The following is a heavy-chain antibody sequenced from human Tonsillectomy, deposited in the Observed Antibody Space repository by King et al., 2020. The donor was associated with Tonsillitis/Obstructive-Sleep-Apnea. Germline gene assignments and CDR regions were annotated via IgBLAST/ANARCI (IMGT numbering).Heavy chain of an antibody. J-gene: IGHJ4*02. CDR1: GFSLSNARMG. CDR2: IFSNDEK. V-gene: IGHV2-26*01. Sequence: TLKESGPVLVKPTETLTLTCTVSGFSLSNARMGVSWIRQPPGKALEWLAHIFSNDEKSYSTSLKSRLTISKDTSKSQVVLTMTNMDPVDTATYYCARISFKTYYDFWSGQIGGFFDYWGQGTLVTVSS. D-gene: IGHD3-3*01. CDR3: ARISFKTYYDFWSGQIGGFFDY.